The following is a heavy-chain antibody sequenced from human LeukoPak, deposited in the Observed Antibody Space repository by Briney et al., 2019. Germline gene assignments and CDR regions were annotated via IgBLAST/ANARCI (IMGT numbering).Heavy chain of an antibody. J-gene: IGHJ5*02. CDR1: GFTFSTYN. CDR3: ARVNYGDYANWFDP. D-gene: IGHD4-17*01. CDR2: ISGSSSYI. V-gene: IGHV3-21*01. Sequence: GGSLRLSCAASGFTFSTYNMNWVRQAPGKGLEWVSSISGSSSYIYYADSVKGRFSISRDNAKNSLYLQMNSLRAEDTAVYYCARVNYGDYANWFDPWGQGTLVTVSS.